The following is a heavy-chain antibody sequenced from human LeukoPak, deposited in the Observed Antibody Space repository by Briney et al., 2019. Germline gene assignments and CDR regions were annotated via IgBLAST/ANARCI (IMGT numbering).Heavy chain of an antibody. J-gene: IGHJ4*02. CDR2: ISAYNGNT. CDR1: GYTFTSYG. CDR3: AREAHITMVRGVTDY. Sequence: ASVKVSCKASGYTFTSYGISWVRQAPGQGLEWMGWISAYNGNTNYAQKLQGRVTMTTDTSTSTACMELRSLRSDDTAVYYCAREAHITMVRGVTDYWGQGTLVTVSS. V-gene: IGHV1-18*01. D-gene: IGHD3-10*01.